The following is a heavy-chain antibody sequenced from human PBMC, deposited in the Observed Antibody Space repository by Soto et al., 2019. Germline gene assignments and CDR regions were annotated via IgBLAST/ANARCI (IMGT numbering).Heavy chain of an antibody. J-gene: IGHJ6*02. CDR2: IYHSGST. D-gene: IGHD6-19*01. V-gene: IGHV4-4*02. Sequence: TSETLSLTCAVSGGSISSSNWWSWVRQPPGKGLEWIGEIYHSGSTNYNPSLKSRVTISVDKSKDQFSLKLSSVTAADTAVYYCERGMYRSGWLRYGMDVWGQGTTVTVSS. CDR1: GGSISSSNW. CDR3: ERGMYRSGWLRYGMDV.